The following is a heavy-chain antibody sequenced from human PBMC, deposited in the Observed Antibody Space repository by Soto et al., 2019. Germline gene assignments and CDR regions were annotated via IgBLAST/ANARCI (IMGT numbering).Heavy chain of an antibody. CDR2: MYYSGST. CDR3: AIGTWEWYRSFDN. Sequence: QVQLQESGPGLVKPSQTLSLTCTVSGGSISSGNYYWSWIRQHPGKGLEWIGYMYYSGSTYYNPSLKSRVTISRDTSQNQCSLKPASVTAADTAVDYCAIGTWEWYRSFDNWGQGTLVTVSS. CDR1: GGSISSGNYY. J-gene: IGHJ4*02. D-gene: IGHD3-3*01. V-gene: IGHV4-31*03.